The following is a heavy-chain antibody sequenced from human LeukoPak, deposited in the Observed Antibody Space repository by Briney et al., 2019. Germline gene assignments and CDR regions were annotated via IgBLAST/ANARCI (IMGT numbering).Heavy chain of an antibody. CDR2: ISSSGSTI. CDR3: ASNDPSVTAIPKARSPYYYGMDV. V-gene: IGHV3-11*01. CDR1: GFTFSDYY. D-gene: IGHD2-21*02. Sequence: AGGSLRLSCAASGFTFSDYYMSWIRQAPGKGLEWVSYISSSGSTIYYADSVKGRFTISRDNAKNSLYLQMNSLRAEDTAVYYCASNDPSVTAIPKARSPYYYGMDVWGQGTTVTVSS. J-gene: IGHJ6*02.